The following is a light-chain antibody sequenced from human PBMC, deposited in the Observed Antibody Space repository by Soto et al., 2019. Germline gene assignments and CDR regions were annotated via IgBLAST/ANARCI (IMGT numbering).Light chain of an antibody. V-gene: IGLV2-8*01. CDR2: EVS. CDR3: SSFAGNNNLV. CDR1: SSDVGVYY. J-gene: IGLJ2*01. Sequence: QSALTQPPSASGSPGQSVTISCTGTSSDVGVYYVSWYQQHPGKAPKLMIYEVSKRPSGVPDRFSGSKSGNTASLTVSGLQAEDEADYYCSSFAGNNNLVFGGGTKVTVL.